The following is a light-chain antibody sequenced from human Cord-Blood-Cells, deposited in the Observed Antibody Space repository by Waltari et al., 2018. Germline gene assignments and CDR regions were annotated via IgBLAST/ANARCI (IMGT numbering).Light chain of an antibody. J-gene: IGLJ2*01. Sequence: SYQLTQPPSVSVSPGQTARITCPGDALPKQYAYWYQQKPGQAPVMFIYKDSGRPSWIPERFSGSSASRKVTLTISGVQAEDEADYYCQSSDSSVTYVVFGGGTKLTGL. V-gene: IGLV3-25*03. CDR3: QSSDSSVTYVV. CDR1: ALPKQY. CDR2: KDS.